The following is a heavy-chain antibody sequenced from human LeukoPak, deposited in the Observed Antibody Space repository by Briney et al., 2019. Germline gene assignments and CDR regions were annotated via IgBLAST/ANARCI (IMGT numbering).Heavy chain of an antibody. J-gene: IGHJ4*02. CDR1: RFSVSDYS. Sequence: PGGSLRLSCAASRFSVSDYSISWIRQSPGKGPKWISYFMSGGGSTNYPDSVKGRFTISRDNAKNSVALQLDGLRADDTAVYFCTRERRGSYYAFESWGQGTLVTVSS. CDR2: FMSGGGST. CDR3: TRERRGSYYAFES. D-gene: IGHD3-16*01. V-gene: IGHV3-11*01.